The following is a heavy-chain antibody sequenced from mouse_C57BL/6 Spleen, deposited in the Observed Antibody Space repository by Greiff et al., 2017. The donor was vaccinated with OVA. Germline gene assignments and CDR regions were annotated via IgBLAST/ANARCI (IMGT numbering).Heavy chain of an antibody. Sequence: EVKLMESGGGLVKPGGSLKLSCAASGFTFSSYAMSWVRQTPEKRLEWVATISDGGSYTYYPDNVKGRFTISRDNAKNNLYLQMSHLKSEDTAMYYCARGNDYDAMDYWGQGTSVTVSS. CDR1: GFTFSSYA. V-gene: IGHV5-4*03. CDR3: ARGNDYDAMDY. CDR2: ISDGGSYT. J-gene: IGHJ4*01.